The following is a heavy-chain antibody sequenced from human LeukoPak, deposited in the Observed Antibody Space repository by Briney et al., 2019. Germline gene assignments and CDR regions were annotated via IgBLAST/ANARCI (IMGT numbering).Heavy chain of an antibody. Sequence: GGSLRLSCAASGFTFSTYEMNWVRQAPGRGLEWLSYISSRGTTIYYADSVKGRFTISRDDARNSLYLQMNSLRAEDTAVYYCARDVYYYDSSGFDPWGQGTLVTVSS. CDR1: GFTFSTYE. J-gene: IGHJ5*02. CDR3: ARDVYYYDSSGFDP. D-gene: IGHD3-22*01. CDR2: ISSRGTTI. V-gene: IGHV3-48*03.